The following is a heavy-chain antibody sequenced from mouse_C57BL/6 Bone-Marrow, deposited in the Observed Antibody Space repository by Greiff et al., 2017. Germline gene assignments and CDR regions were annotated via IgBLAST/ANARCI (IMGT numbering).Heavy chain of an antibody. J-gene: IGHJ1*03. CDR2: INPYNGGT. CDR3: ARCPYDYDTEDWYFDV. CDR1: GYTFTDYY. Sequence: EVQLQQSGPVLVKPGASVKMSCKASGYTFTDYYMNWVKQSHGKSLEWIGVINPYNGGTSYNQKFKGKATLTVDKSSSTAYMELNSLTSEDSAVYYCARCPYDYDTEDWYFDVWGTGTTVTVSS. D-gene: IGHD2-4*01. V-gene: IGHV1-19*01.